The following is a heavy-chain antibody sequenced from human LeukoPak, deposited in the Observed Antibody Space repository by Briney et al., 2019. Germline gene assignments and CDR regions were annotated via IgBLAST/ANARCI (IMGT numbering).Heavy chain of an antibody. Sequence: GGSLRLSCAASGFTFDDYAMHWVRQSPGKGLQWVSFISWDSRSVYYADSVKGRFAISRDNNKKSVFLQMNSLTAEDTAFYYCARDSQDCSASTSYFDYWGQGTLVTVSA. CDR2: ISWDSRSV. D-gene: IGHD2-15*01. CDR3: ARDSQDCSASTSYFDY. CDR1: GFTFDDYA. V-gene: IGHV3-43D*03. J-gene: IGHJ4*02.